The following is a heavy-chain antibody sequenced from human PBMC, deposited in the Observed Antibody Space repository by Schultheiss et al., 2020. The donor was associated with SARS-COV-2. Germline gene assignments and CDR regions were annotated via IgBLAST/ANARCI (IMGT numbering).Heavy chain of an antibody. CDR1: GGSVSSGSFY. Sequence: SETLSLTCTVSGGSVSSGSFYWSWIRQPPGKGLEWIGYLYYSGNTNYNPSLKSRVTISVDTSKNQFSLRLSSVTAADTAVYYCARDRPYYDILTGHTAGGYWGQGTLVTVSS. J-gene: IGHJ4*02. CDR3: ARDRPYYDILTGHTAGGY. V-gene: IGHV4-61*01. D-gene: IGHD3-9*01. CDR2: LYYSGNT.